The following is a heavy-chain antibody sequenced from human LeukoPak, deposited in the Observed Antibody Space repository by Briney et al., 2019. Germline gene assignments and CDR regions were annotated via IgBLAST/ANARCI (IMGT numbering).Heavy chain of an antibody. D-gene: IGHD3-10*01. V-gene: IGHV4-34*01. J-gene: IGHJ4*02. CDR3: ARGFKGLLWVGESGGYFDY. CDR2: ITHSGST. Sequence: PSETLSLTCAVYGGSFSGYYWSWIRQPPGKWLEWIGEITHSGSTNYNPSLKSRVTISVDTSKNQFSLMLSSVNAADTAVYYCARGFKGLLWVGESGGYFDYWGQGTLVTVSS. CDR1: GGSFSGYY.